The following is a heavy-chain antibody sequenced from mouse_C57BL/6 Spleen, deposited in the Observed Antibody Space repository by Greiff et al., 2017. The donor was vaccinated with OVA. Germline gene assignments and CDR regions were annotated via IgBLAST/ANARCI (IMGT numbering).Heavy chain of an antibody. D-gene: IGHD2-12*01. CDR3: AREELYDAMDY. J-gene: IGHJ4*01. Sequence: VKLQQPGAELVRPGSSVKLSSKASGYTFTSYWMDWVKQRPGQGLEWIGNIYPSDSETHYNQKFKDKATLTVDKSSSTAYMQLSSLTSEDSAVYYCAREELYDAMDYWGQGTSVTVSS. CDR1: GYTFTSYW. V-gene: IGHV1-61*01. CDR2: IYPSDSET.